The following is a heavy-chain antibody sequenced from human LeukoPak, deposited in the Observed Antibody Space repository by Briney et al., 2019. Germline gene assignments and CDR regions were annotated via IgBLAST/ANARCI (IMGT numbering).Heavy chain of an antibody. Sequence: SETLSLTCTVSGGSISSYYWSWIRQPAGEGLEWIGRIYTSGSTNYSPSLKSRVTMSVDTSKNQFSLKLSSVTAADTAVYYCASITGTNRGYYYMDVWAKGPRSPSP. CDR3: ASITGTNRGYYYMDV. CDR2: IYTSGST. J-gene: IGHJ6*03. V-gene: IGHV4-4*07. CDR1: GGSISSYY. D-gene: IGHD1-20*01.